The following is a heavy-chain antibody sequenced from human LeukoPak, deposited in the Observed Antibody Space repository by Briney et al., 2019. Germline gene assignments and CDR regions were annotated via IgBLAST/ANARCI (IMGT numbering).Heavy chain of an antibody. D-gene: IGHD6-13*01. Sequence: ASVKVSCKASGYTFTSYDINWVRQATGRGLEWMGWMNPNSGNTGYAQKFQGRVTMTRNTSISTAYMELSSLRSEDTAVYYCARGRSRQQLVRWFDPWGQGTLVTVSS. CDR3: ARGRSRQQLVRWFDP. V-gene: IGHV1-8*01. J-gene: IGHJ5*02. CDR2: MNPNSGNT. CDR1: GYTFTSYD.